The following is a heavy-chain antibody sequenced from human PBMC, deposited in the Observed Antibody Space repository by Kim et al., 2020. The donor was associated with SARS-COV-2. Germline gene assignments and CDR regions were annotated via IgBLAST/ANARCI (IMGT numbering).Heavy chain of an antibody. CDR3: ATSPYDSSGYYPAFDI. V-gene: IGHV4-59*01. Sequence: LESRVTISVDTSKNQFSLKLSSVTAADTAVYYCATSPYDSSGYYPAFDIWGQGTMVTVSS. J-gene: IGHJ3*02. D-gene: IGHD3-22*01.